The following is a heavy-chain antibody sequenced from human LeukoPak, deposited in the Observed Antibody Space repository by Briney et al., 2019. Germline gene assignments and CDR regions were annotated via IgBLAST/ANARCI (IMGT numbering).Heavy chain of an antibody. CDR3: GRSGFCNSVSCYGLDL. CDR1: GFTFSSYE. V-gene: IGHV3-48*03. D-gene: IGHD2-2*01. J-gene: IGHJ4*02. Sequence: GGSLRLSCAASGFTFSSYEMNWVRQAPGKGLEWVSYISSSGKTIYYADSVKGRFTISRDNAKNSLFLQMNSLRAEDTAVYYCGRSGFCNSVSCYGLDLWGQGTLVTVSS. CDR2: ISSSGKTI.